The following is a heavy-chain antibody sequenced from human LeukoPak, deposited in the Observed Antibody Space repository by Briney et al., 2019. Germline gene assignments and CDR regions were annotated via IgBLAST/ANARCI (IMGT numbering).Heavy chain of an antibody. CDR2: IIPIFGTA. J-gene: IGHJ4*02. CDR1: GGSFSRYA. V-gene: IGHV1-69*13. Sequence: GASVKVSCKASGGSFSRYAISWVRQAPGQGLEWMGGIIPIFGTANYAQKFQGRVTITADESTSTAYMELSSLRSEDTAVYYCARGGVTYSGYDSGLLSFDYWGQGTLVTVSS. CDR3: ARGGVTYSGYDSGLLSFDY. D-gene: IGHD5-12*01.